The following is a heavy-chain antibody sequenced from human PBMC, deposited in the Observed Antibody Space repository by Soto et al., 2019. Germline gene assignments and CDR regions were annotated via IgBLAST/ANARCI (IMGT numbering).Heavy chain of an antibody. CDR3: ARARADTAMVTPNYYYYYYGMDV. V-gene: IGHV4-59*01. CDR1: GGSISSYY. J-gene: IGHJ6*02. D-gene: IGHD5-18*01. CDR2: IYYSGST. Sequence: SETLSLTCTVSGGSISSYYWSWIRQPPGKGLEWIGYIYYSGSTNYNPSLKSRVTISVDTSKNQFSLKLSSVTAADTAVYYCARARADTAMVTPNYYYYYYGMDVWGQGTTVTVSS.